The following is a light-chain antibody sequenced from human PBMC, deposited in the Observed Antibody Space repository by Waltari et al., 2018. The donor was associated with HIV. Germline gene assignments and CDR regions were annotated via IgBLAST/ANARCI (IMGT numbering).Light chain of an antibody. CDR1: ASPKQY. Sequence: SYELTQPLPVSASRGQTVRLTCSGDASPKQYVYWYQKRPGQAPVLVIYKDNEGPSGIPERFSGSSSGTTVTLTISGVQAEDEAYYYCQSVESSGSRVFGGGTKLTVL. V-gene: IGLV3-25*03. J-gene: IGLJ3*02. CDR3: QSVESSGSRV. CDR2: KDN.